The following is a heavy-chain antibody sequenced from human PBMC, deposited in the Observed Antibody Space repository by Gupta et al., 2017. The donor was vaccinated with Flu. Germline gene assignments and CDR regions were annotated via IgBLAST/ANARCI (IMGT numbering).Heavy chain of an antibody. V-gene: IGHV4-31*02. CDR1: SSSSYY. CDR2: IEYTGVT. CDR3: ATLQRTCRGGSGFGYLQD. Sequence: SSSSYYWIWVRQHPGEGLEWIGYIEYTGVTNRNPSLRSRVAMSTDTSKNQFSLKLTSVTAADTAVDYCATLQRTCRGGSGFGYLQDGGQGTLVNVSS. D-gene: IGHD2-15*01. J-gene: IGHJ1*01.